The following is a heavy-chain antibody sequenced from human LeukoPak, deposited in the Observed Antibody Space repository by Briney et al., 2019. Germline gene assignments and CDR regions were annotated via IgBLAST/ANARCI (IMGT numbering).Heavy chain of an antibody. V-gene: IGHV3-20*01. D-gene: IGHD3-10*01. CDR2: INWNGGST. J-gene: IGHJ4*02. CDR3: ARDRGGSGSYYKDY. CDR1: GFTFDDYG. Sequence: PGGSLRLSCAASGFTFDDYGMSWVRQAPGKGLEWVSGINWNGGSTGYADSVKGRFTISRDNAKNSLYLQMNSLRAEDTALYHCARDRGGSGSYYKDYWGQGTLVTVSS.